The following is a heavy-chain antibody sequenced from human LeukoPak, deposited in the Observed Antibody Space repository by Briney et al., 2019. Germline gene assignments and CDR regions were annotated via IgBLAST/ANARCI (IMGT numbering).Heavy chain of an antibody. CDR3: VEGGLDAFDI. V-gene: IGHV3-48*04. Sequence: GGSLRLSCAASGFTFSSYSMNWVRQAPGKGLEWVSHISTTGTTVYYADAVKGRFTISRDNAKNSLYLQMNSLRAEDTAVYYCVEGGLDAFDIWGQGTMVTVSS. CDR1: GFTFSSYS. D-gene: IGHD3-16*01. J-gene: IGHJ3*02. CDR2: ISTTGTTV.